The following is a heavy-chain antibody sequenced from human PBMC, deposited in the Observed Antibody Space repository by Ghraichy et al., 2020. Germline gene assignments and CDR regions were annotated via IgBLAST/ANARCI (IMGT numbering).Heavy chain of an antibody. CDR3: ARHDQRVWFRVRSGKGKKRNWFDP. V-gene: IGHV5-51*01. J-gene: IGHJ5*02. D-gene: IGHD3-10*01. CDR2: IYPGDSDT. Sequence: GESLNISCKGSGYSFTSYWIGWVRQMPGKGLEWMGIIYPGDSDTRYSPSFQGQVTISADKSISTAYLQWSSLKASDTAMYYCARHDQRVWFRVRSGKGKKRNWFDPWGQGTLVTVSS. CDR1: GYSFTSYW.